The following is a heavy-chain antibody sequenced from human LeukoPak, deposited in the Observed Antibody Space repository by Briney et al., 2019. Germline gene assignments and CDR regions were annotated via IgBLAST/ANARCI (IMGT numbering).Heavy chain of an antibody. CDR2: LTGSGGNT. CDR1: GFNFGTYA. V-gene: IGHV3-23*01. J-gene: IGHJ6*03. Sequence: PGGSLRLSCVASGFNFGTYAMGWVRQAPGKGLEWVSGLTGSGGNTYYADSVKGRFTISRDNSKNTLSLQMNSLRAEDAAVYYCVKFRGIQHYNYHMDVWGKGTTVTVSS. CDR3: VKFRGIQHYNYHMDV. D-gene: IGHD3-10*01.